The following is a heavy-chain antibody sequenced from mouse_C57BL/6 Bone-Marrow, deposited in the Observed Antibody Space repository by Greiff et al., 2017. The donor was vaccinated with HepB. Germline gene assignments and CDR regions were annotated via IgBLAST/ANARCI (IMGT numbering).Heavy chain of an antibody. Sequence: QVQLQQPGAELVKPGASVKLSCKASGYTFTSYWMHWVKQRPGQGLEWIGMIHPNSGSTNYNEKFKSKATLTVDKSSSTAYMQLSSLISEDSAVYYCAHYYGSSPDVWGTGTTVTVSS. J-gene: IGHJ1*03. CDR2: IHPNSGST. CDR3: AHYYGSSPDV. D-gene: IGHD1-1*01. V-gene: IGHV1-64*01. CDR1: GYTFTSYW.